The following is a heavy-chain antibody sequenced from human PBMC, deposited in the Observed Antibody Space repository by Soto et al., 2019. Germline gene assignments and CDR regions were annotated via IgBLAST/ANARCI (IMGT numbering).Heavy chain of an antibody. Sequence: QVQLVESGGGLVKPGGSLRLSCAASGFTFRDYYMSWIRQAPGKGLGGVSYISISGRTIYYADSVKGRFTISRDHAKNSLYLQMNSLRAEDTAVYYCAREEGFLAWFPAYYCYGMDVWGQGTTVTVSS. CDR1: GFTFRDYY. CDR3: AREEGFLAWFPAYYCYGMDV. J-gene: IGHJ6*02. D-gene: IGHD3-3*01. CDR2: ISISGRTI. V-gene: IGHV3-11*01.